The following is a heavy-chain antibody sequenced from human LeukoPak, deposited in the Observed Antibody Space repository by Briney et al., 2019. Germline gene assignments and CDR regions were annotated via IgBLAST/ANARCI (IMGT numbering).Heavy chain of an antibody. J-gene: IGHJ3*02. V-gene: IGHV1-2*02. CDR3: ARIQLWLLMFDAFDI. CDR1: GYTFSDYY. D-gene: IGHD5-18*01. CDR2: INPNSGGT. Sequence: GASVKVSCKTSGYTFSDYYIHWIRQAPGQGLEWMGWINPNSGGTNYAQKFQGRVTMTRDTSISTAYMELSRLRSDDTAVYYCARIQLWLLMFDAFDIWGQGTMVTVSS.